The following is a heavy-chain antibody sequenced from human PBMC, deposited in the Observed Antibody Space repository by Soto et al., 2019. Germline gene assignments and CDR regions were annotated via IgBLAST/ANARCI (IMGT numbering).Heavy chain of an antibody. CDR2: ISAYNGNT. CDR3: ARDRPWFDP. J-gene: IGHJ5*02. V-gene: IGHV1-18*04. CDR1: CYTFTSYG. Sequence: GASVKVSFMASCYTFTSYGLSCLRQAPGQVLDWMGWISAYNGNTNYAQKLQGIVTMTTDTSTSTAYMELRSLRSDDTAVYYCARDRPWFDPWGQGTLVTVSS.